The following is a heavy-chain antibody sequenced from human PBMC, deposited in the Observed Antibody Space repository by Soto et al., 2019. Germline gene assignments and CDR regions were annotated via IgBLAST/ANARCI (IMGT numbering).Heavy chain of an antibody. J-gene: IGHJ6*02. D-gene: IGHD3-10*01. CDR1: GDSVSSNSAA. CDR2: TFYRSKWYN. Sequence: SQTLSLTCAISGDSVSSNSAAWSWIRQSPSRGLEWLGRTFYRSKWYNDYAVSVKGRITINPDTSKNQFSLQRNSVTPEDTAVNYCAKEGVNHSSTTAMNAGAQGVRLTVAS. CDR3: AKEGVNHSSTTAMNA. V-gene: IGHV6-1*01.